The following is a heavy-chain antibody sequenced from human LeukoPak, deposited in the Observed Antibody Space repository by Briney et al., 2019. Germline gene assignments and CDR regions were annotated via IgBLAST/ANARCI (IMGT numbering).Heavy chain of an antibody. CDR3: ARGSSSSWLYYFDY. CDR1: GFTFSSYA. V-gene: IGHV3-20*04. D-gene: IGHD6-13*01. CDR2: INWNGGST. Sequence: GGSLRLSCAASGFTFSSYAMSWVRQAPGKGLEWVSGINWNGGSTGYADSVKGRFTISRDNAKNSLYLQMNSLRAEDTALYYCARGSSSSWLYYFDYWGQGTLVTVSS. J-gene: IGHJ4*02.